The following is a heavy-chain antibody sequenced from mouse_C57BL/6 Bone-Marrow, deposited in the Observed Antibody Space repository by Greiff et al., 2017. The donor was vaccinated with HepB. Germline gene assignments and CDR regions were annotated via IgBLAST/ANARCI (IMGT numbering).Heavy chain of an antibody. CDR2: ISSGGSYT. CDR3: ARQYYGSSYDAMDY. CDR1: GFTFSSYG. V-gene: IGHV5-6*01. J-gene: IGHJ4*01. Sequence: EVKVVESGGDLVKPGGSLKLSCAASGFTFSSYGMSWVRQTPDKRLEWVATISSGGSYTYYPDSVKGRFTISRANAKNTLYLQMSSLKSEDTAMYYGARQYYGSSYDAMDYWGQGTSVTVAS. D-gene: IGHD1-1*01.